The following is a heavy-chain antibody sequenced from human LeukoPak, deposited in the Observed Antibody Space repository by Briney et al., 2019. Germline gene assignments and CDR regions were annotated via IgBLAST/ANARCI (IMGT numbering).Heavy chain of an antibody. CDR1: GFTFSSYG. CDR3: ARDGAFWSGYPYYFDY. D-gene: IGHD3-3*01. Sequence: GRSLRLSCAASGFTFSSYGMHWVRQAPGKGLEWVVVIWYDGSNSYYADSVMGRFTISRDNSKNTLYLQMNSLRAEDTAVYYCARDGAFWSGYPYYFDYWGQGTLVTVSS. V-gene: IGHV3-33*01. CDR2: IWYDGSNS. J-gene: IGHJ4*02.